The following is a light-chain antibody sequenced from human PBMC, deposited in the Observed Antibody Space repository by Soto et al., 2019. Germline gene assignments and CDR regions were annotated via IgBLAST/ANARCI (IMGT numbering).Light chain of an antibody. CDR3: QTWDTGIVV. CDR2: VNSDGSH. J-gene: IGLJ2*01. V-gene: IGLV4-69*01. CDR1: SGHNTYA. Sequence: QSVLTQSPSASASLGASVKLTCTLSSGHNTYAIAWHQQQPEKGPRYLMKVNSDGSHIKGDGIPDRFSGSRSGAERYLTISSLQSEDEADYYCQTWDTGIVVFGGGTKVTVL.